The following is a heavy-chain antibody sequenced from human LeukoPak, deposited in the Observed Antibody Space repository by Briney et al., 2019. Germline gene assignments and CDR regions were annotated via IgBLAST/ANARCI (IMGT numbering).Heavy chain of an antibody. J-gene: IGHJ6*02. CDR2: IYYSGSS. CDR1: GGSIRNGGYY. V-gene: IGHV4-31*03. D-gene: IGHD3-22*01. Sequence: KPSETLSLTCTVSGGSIRNGGYYWSWIRQHPGKGLEWIGYIYYSGSSYYNPSLKSRVTISVDTSKNQFSLKLNSVTAADTAVYFCATLYYYNSSGYYFVGDVWGQGTTVTVSS. CDR3: ATLYYYNSSGYYFVGDV.